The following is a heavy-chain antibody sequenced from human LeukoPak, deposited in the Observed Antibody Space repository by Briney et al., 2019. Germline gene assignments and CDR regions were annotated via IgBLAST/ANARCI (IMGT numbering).Heavy chain of an antibody. D-gene: IGHD3-3*01. J-gene: IGHJ4*02. CDR2: IYYSGST. CDR1: GGSISSGGYY. V-gene: IGHV4-31*03. CDR3: ARVANQEYGDGYDFWSGYRYYFDY. Sequence: SQTLSLTCTVSGGSISSGGYYWSWIRQHPGKGLEWIGYIYYSGSTYYNPSHKSRVTISVDTSKNQFSLKLSSVTAADTAVYYCARVANQEYGDGYDFWSGYRYYFDYWGQRTLVTVSS.